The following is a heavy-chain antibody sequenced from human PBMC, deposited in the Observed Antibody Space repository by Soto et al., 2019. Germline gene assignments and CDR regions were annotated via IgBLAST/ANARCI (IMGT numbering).Heavy chain of an antibody. V-gene: IGHV3-23*01. D-gene: IGHD1-26*01. Sequence: EVQLLESGGGLVQPGGSLRLSCAVSGFTFSSYAMGWVRQTPGRGLEWVSSISISVDRTYYADSVKGRFTISRDNSKDTLFLQMSSLRAEDPAVYYCAKDWRGSGMYGWFDPWGQGTLVTVSS. CDR2: ISISVDRT. J-gene: IGHJ5*02. CDR1: GFTFSSYA. CDR3: AKDWRGSGMYGWFDP.